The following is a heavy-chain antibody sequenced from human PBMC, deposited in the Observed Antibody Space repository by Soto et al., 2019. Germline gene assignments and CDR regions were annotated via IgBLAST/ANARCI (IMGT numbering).Heavy chain of an antibody. CDR1: GFTVSSNY. D-gene: IGHD5-12*01. J-gene: IGHJ4*02. CDR3: ASAGSLYSGYTIDY. CDR2: IYSGGST. Sequence: EVQLVESGGGLVQPGGSLRLSCAASGFTVSSNYMSWVRQAPGKGLEWVSVIYSGGSTYYADSVKGRFTISRDNSKNTLYLQMNSLRAEDTAVYYCASAGSLYSGYTIDYWGRGTLVTVSS. V-gene: IGHV3-66*01.